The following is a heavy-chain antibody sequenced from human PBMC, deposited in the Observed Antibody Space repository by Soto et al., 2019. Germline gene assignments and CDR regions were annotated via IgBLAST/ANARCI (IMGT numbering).Heavy chain of an antibody. V-gene: IGHV3-33*01. Sequence: GGSLRLSCAAYGLTFRIYSMHWVRQSPGKGLEWVAVMWYDGTNKYYGESVKGRFTISRDNSENTLYLQMNSLRVEDTAVYYCARDATFGTKGGSFDIWGHGTLVTVS. CDR1: GLTFRIYS. CDR3: ARDATFGTKGGSFDI. D-gene: IGHD3-16*01. CDR2: MWYDGTNK. J-gene: IGHJ3*02.